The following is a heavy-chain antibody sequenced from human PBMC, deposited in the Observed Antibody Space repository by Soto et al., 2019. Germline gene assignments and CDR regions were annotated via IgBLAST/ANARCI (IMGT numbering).Heavy chain of an antibody. CDR1: GGSISSSSYY. D-gene: IGHD6-6*01. J-gene: IGHJ4*02. Sequence: SETLSLTCTVSGGSISSSSYYWGWIRQPPGKGLEWIGSIYYSGSTYYNPSLKIRVTISVDTSKNQFSLKLSSVTAADTAVYYCARTIAARPSYFDYWGQGTLVTVSS. CDR2: IYYSGST. CDR3: ARTIAARPSYFDY. V-gene: IGHV4-39*01.